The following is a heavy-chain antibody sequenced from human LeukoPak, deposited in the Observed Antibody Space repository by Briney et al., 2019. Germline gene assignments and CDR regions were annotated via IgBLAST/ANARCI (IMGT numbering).Heavy chain of an antibody. CDR1: GFTFSSYW. Sequence: GGSLRLSRAASGFTFSSYWMHWVRQAPGKGLVWVSRIKSDDSSTSYADSVKGRFTISRDNAKNTLYLQMNSLRAEDTAVYYCARGDGGSYQGRFDYWGQGTLVTVSS. D-gene: IGHD1-26*01. CDR3: ARGDGGSYQGRFDY. CDR2: IKSDDSST. V-gene: IGHV3-74*01. J-gene: IGHJ4*02.